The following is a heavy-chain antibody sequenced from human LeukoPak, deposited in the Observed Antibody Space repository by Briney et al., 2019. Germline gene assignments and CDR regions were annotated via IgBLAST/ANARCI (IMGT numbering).Heavy chain of an antibody. CDR3: ARAITMVTEGAFDI. D-gene: IGHD3-10*01. Sequence: GGSLRLSCVGFGFSFSSYAMSWVRQAPGKGLEWVAVISYDGSNKYYADSVKGRFTISRDNSKNTLSLQMNSLTTEDTAVYYCARAITMVTEGAFDIWGQGTMVTVSS. CDR2: ISYDGSNK. V-gene: IGHV3-30-3*01. CDR1: GFSFSSYA. J-gene: IGHJ3*02.